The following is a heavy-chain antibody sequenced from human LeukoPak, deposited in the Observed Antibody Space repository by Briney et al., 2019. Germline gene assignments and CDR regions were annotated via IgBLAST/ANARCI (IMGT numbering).Heavy chain of an antibody. D-gene: IGHD3-10*01. V-gene: IGHV3-30*18. Sequence: PGGTLRLSCAASGFTFSSYGMSWVRQAPGKGLEWVAVISYDGSNKYYSDSVKGRFTISRDNSKTTLYLQMNSLRAEDTAVYYCAKDLTVGITILRGVRRDFNWFDSWGQGTLVTVSS. J-gene: IGHJ5*01. CDR2: ISYDGSNK. CDR1: GFTFSSYG. CDR3: AKDLTVGITILRGVRRDFNWFDS.